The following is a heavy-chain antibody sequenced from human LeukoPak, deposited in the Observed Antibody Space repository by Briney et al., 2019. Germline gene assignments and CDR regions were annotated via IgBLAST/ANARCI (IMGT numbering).Heavy chain of an antibody. CDR3: ARVDIVVAPAARYYYYMDV. J-gene: IGHJ6*03. CDR1: GGSISSYY. V-gene: IGHV4-59*01. CDR2: IYYSGST. D-gene: IGHD2-2*03. Sequence: SETLSLTCTVSGGSISSYYWSWIRQPPGKGLEWIGYIYYSGSTNYNPSLKSRVTISVDTSKNQFSLKLSSVTAADTAVYYCARVDIVVAPAARYYYYMDVWGKGTTVTVSS.